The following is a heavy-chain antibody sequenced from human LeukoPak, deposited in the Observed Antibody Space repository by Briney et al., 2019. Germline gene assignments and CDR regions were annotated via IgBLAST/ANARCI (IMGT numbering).Heavy chain of an antibody. CDR3: ARERDIVVPAAIAYVY. CDR2: INPNSGGT. J-gene: IGHJ4*02. D-gene: IGHD2-2*02. V-gene: IGHV1-2*02. Sequence: ASVKVSCKASGYTFTGYYMHWVRQAPGQGLEWMGWINPNSGGTNYAQKFQGRVTMTRDTSISTAYMELSRLRSDDTAVYYCARERDIVVPAAIAYVYWGQGTLVTVSS. CDR1: GYTFTGYY.